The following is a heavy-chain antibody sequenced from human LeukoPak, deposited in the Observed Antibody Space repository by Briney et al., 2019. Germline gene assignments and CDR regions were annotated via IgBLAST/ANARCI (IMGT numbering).Heavy chain of an antibody. V-gene: IGHV1-46*01. D-gene: IGHD2-21*02. J-gene: IGHJ4*02. CDR1: GYTFTSYY. Sequence: ASVKVFCKASGYTFTSYYMHWVRQAPGQGLEWMGIINPSGGSTSYAQKFQGRVTMTRDTSTSTVYMELSSLRSEDTAVYYCARDSVAYCGGDCYIDYWGQGTLVTVSS. CDR3: ARDSVAYCGGDCYIDY. CDR2: INPSGGST.